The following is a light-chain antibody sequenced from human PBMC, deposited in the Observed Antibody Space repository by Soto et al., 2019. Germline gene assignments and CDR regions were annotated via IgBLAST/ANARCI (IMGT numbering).Light chain of an antibody. CDR1: QSISIY. Sequence: DIQMTQSPSSLSASVGDRVTITCRASQSISIYLNWYQQKPGKAPMLLIYAASSLQSGVPSRFSGSRSGPDFTLTISSLQPEDFATYYCQQSYSSPPTFGQGTRL. CDR3: QQSYSSPPT. J-gene: IGKJ5*01. V-gene: IGKV1-39*01. CDR2: AAS.